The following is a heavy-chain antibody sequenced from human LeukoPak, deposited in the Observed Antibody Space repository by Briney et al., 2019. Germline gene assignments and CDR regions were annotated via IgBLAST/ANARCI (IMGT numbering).Heavy chain of an antibody. J-gene: IGHJ4*01. CDR3: ARRGDERTFDY. CDR1: GGSISSSSYY. D-gene: IGHD3-10*01. CDR2: IYYSGST. V-gene: IGHV4-39*01. Sequence: SETLSLTCTVSGGSISSSSYYWGWIRQPPGKGXEWIGSIYYSGSTYYNPSLKSRVTISVDTSKNQFSLKLSSVTAADTAVYYCARRGDERTFDYWGQGTLVTVSS.